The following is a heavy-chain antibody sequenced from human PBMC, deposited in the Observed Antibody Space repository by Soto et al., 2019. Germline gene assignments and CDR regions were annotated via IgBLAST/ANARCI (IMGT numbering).Heavy chain of an antibody. J-gene: IGHJ6*03. CDR2: MNPNSGST. CDR3: ARGVRGSGSYYVGHYYYYMDV. Sequence: VASVKVSCKASGYTLTSYDINWVRQATGQGLEWMGWMNPNSGSTAYGQKFQGRVTMTRNTSTSTAYMELSSLRSEDTAVYYCARGVRGSGSYYVGHYYYYMDVWGKGTTVTSP. CDR1: GYTLTSYD. V-gene: IGHV1-8*02. D-gene: IGHD3-10*01.